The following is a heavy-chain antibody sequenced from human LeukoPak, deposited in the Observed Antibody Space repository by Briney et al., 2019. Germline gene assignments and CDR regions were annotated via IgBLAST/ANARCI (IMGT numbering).Heavy chain of an antibody. CDR3: ARDTGLLRGTNWFDP. J-gene: IGHJ5*02. CDR2: IIPIFGTA. CDR1: GGTFSSYA. V-gene: IGHV1-69*05. Sequence: ALVKVSCKASGGTFSSYAISWVRQAPGQGLEWMGGIIPIFGTANYAQKFQGRVTITTDESTSTAYMELSSLRSEDTAVYYCARDTGLLRGTNWFDPWGQGTLVTVSS. D-gene: IGHD4-23*01.